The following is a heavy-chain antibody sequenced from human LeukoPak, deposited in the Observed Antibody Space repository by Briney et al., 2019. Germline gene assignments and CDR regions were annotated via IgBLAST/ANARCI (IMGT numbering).Heavy chain of an antibody. Sequence: GGSLRLSCAASGFTFSSYAMSWVRQAPGKGLEWVSAISGSGGSTYYADSVKGRFTISRDNSKNTLYLQLNSLRAEDTAIYYCAKDHNYYCDMDVWGQGTTVTVSS. CDR1: GFTFSSYA. CDR2: ISGSGGST. CDR3: AKDHNYYCDMDV. D-gene: IGHD5-24*01. V-gene: IGHV3-23*01. J-gene: IGHJ6*02.